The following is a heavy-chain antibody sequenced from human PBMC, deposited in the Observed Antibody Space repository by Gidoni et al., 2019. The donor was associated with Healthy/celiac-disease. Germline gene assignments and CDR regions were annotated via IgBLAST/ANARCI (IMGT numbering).Heavy chain of an antibody. CDR1: GGSFSGYY. J-gene: IGHJ3*02. D-gene: IGHD3-22*01. CDR3: ARGHYYDSSGYPGAFDI. Sequence: QVQLQQWGAGLLKPSETLSLTCAVYGGSFSGYYWSWIRQPPGKGLEWIGEINHSGSTNYNPSLKSRVTISVDTSKNQFSLKLSSVTAADTAVYYCARGHYYDSSGYPGAFDIWGQGTMVTVSS. CDR2: INHSGST. V-gene: IGHV4-34*01.